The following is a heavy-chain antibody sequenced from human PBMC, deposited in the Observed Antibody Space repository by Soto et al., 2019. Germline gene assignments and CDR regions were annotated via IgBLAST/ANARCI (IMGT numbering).Heavy chain of an antibody. D-gene: IGHD3-3*01. J-gene: IGHJ4*02. CDR1: GGSFRGYY. Sequence: AETLSLTCAVYGGSFRGYYWSWIRQPPGKGLEWIGEINHSGSTNYNPSLKSRVTISVDTSKNQFSLKLSSVTAADTAVYYCARTRTYDFWSGYIRSGYYFDYWGQGTPVTVSS. CDR2: INHSGST. CDR3: ARTRTYDFWSGYIRSGYYFDY. V-gene: IGHV4-34*01.